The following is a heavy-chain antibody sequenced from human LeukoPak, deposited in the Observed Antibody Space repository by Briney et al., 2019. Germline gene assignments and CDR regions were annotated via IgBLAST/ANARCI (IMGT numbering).Heavy chain of an antibody. CDR2: IKRDESEQ. V-gene: IGHV3-7*01. CDR1: GFTFSNYW. D-gene: IGHD3-10*01. J-gene: IGHJ4*02. Sequence: GRSLRLSCAASGFTFSNYWMSWVRQAPGKGLEWVADIKRDESEQHYVDSVKGRFTISRDNAKNSLYLQMNSLRVEDTAVYYCALNMVGGQIFDFWGQGTLVTVSS. CDR3: ALNMVGGQIFDF.